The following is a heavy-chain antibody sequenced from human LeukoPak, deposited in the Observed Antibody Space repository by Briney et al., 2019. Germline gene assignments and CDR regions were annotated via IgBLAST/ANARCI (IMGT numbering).Heavy chain of an antibody. J-gene: IGHJ6*03. CDR1: GGSFSGYY. CDR2: INHSGST. D-gene: IGHD2-2*01. Sequence: SETLSLTCAVYGGSFSGYYWSWIRQPPGKGLEWIGEINHSGSTSYKSSLKSRVTISVDTSKNQFSLKLSSVTAADTAVYYCARDLGYCSSTSCYKDYYYYYYMDVWGKGTTVTVSS. V-gene: IGHV4-34*01. CDR3: ARDLGYCSSTSCYKDYYYYYYMDV.